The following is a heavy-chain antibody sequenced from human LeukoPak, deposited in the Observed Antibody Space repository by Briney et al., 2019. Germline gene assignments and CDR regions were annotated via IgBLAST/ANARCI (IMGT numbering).Heavy chain of an antibody. CDR3: ARANGPTTVTTKGNFDY. V-gene: IGHV4-4*02. Sequence: SETLSLTCAVSGGSISSSYWWSWVRQPPGKGLEWIGEIYHSGSTNHNPSLKSRVTISIDKSKSQFSLKLSSVTAADTAVYYCARANGPTTVTTKGNFDYWGQGTLVTVSS. CDR2: IYHSGST. CDR1: GGSISSSYW. J-gene: IGHJ4*02. D-gene: IGHD4-17*01.